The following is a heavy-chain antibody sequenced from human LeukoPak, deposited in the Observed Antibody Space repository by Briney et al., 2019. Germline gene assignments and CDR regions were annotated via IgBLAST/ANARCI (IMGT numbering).Heavy chain of an antibody. Sequence: ASVKVSCKASGYTFSSSYMHWVRQAPGQGLEWMGGINPSGDTTSYAQKFQDRVTMTRDTSTSTVYMELSSLRSEDTAVYYCARETRSLVIGAAAGPWNYRGQGTLVTVSS. V-gene: IGHV1-46*01. CDR2: INPSGDTT. CDR3: ARETRSLVIGAAAGPWNY. D-gene: IGHD6-13*01. CDR1: GYTFSSSY. J-gene: IGHJ4*02.